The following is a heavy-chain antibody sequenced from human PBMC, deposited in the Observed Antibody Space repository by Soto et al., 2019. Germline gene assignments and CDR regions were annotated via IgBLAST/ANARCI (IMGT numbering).Heavy chain of an antibody. J-gene: IGHJ4*02. CDR2: ISSSGSTI. V-gene: IGHV3-11*01. CDR1: GFTFSDYY. Sequence: GSLRLSCAASGFTFSDYYMSWIRQAPGKGLEWVSYISSSGSTIYYADSVEGRFTISRDNAKNSLYLQMNSLRAEDTAVYYCARVQHYYDSSGYFSHWGQGTLVTVSS. CDR3: ARVQHYYDSSGYFSH. D-gene: IGHD3-22*01.